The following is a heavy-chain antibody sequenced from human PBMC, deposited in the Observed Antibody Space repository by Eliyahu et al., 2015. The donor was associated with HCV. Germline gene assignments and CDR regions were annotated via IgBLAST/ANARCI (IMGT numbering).Heavy chain of an antibody. Sequence: EVQLVQSGAEAKKPGESLRISCKASGYXFANYWIAWVRQMPGRGLQWMGKIDPSDSYTNYSPSFQGHVTISVDKSTTTAYLEWSTLKASDSAMYFCARLDRQTVVYFDSWGPGTLVTVSS. CDR3: ARLDRQTVVYFDS. D-gene: IGHD3-9*01. V-gene: IGHV5-10-1*03. CDR1: GYXFANYW. CDR2: IDPSDSYT. J-gene: IGHJ4*02.